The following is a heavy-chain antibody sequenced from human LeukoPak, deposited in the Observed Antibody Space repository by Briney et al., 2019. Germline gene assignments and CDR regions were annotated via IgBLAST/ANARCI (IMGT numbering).Heavy chain of an antibody. CDR1: GGSISSSNW. CDR2: IYHSGST. J-gene: IGHJ4*02. CDR3: ARVRGWLRSHYFDY. Sequence: SETLSLTCAVSGGSISSSNWWSWVRQPPGKGLEWIGEIYHSGSTNYNPSLKSRVTISVDTSKNQFSLKLSSVTAADTAVYYCARVRGWLRSHYFDYWGQGTLVTVSS. V-gene: IGHV4-4*02. D-gene: IGHD5-12*01.